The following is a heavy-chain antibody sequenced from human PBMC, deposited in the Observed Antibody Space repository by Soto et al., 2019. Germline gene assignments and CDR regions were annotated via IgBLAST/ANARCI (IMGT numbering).Heavy chain of an antibody. CDR3: ARVGWRLDAFDI. CDR2: INAGNGNT. D-gene: IGHD2-15*01. V-gene: IGHV1-3*01. J-gene: IGHJ3*02. Sequence: QVQLVQSGAEVKKPGASVKVSCKASGYTFTSYAMHWVRQAPGQRLEWMGWINAGNGNTKYSQKFQGRVTITRDTSASTAYMELSSLRSEDTAVYYCARVGWRLDAFDIWGQGTMVTVSS. CDR1: GYTFTSYA.